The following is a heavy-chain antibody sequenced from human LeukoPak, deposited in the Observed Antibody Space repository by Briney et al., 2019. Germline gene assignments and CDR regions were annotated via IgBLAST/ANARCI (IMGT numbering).Heavy chain of an antibody. Sequence: ASVNVSCKASGYTFTGYYMHWGLQAPGQGLEWMGWINPNSGGTNYAQMFQGRVTMTMDTSISTAYMELSRLRSDDTAVYYCARDRVPGYCSSTSCSNWFDPWGQGTLVTVSS. CDR3: ARDRVPGYCSSTSCSNWFDP. CDR1: GYTFTGYY. CDR2: INPNSGGT. V-gene: IGHV1-2*02. D-gene: IGHD2-2*01. J-gene: IGHJ5*02.